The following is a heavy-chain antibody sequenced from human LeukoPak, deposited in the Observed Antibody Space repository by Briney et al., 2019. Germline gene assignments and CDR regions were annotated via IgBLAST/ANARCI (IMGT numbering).Heavy chain of an antibody. CDR2: IYVDGST. CDR1: GFTFSSYA. J-gene: IGHJ5*01. CDR3: PRITAYDDS. V-gene: IGHV3-53*01. D-gene: IGHD1-20*01. Sequence: GGSLRLSCAASGFTFSSYAMSWVRQAPGKGLEWVSGIYVDGSTYYADSVKGRFTTSRDNSRNTLYLQMNSLRAEDTAVYYCPRITAYDDSWGQGTLVTVSS.